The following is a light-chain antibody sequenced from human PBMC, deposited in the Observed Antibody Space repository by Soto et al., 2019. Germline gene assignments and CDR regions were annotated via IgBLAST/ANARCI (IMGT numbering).Light chain of an antibody. CDR3: QQYNNRPPWT. J-gene: IGKJ1*01. CDR1: QSVSGD. V-gene: IGKV3-15*01. Sequence: EIVMTQSPATLSVSPGERATLSCRASQSVSGDLAWYQQKPGQAPRLLIYDASTRASGIPARFSGSGSGTAFTLTISSLQPEDFGVYYCQQYNNRPPWTLGQGTKVDIK. CDR2: DAS.